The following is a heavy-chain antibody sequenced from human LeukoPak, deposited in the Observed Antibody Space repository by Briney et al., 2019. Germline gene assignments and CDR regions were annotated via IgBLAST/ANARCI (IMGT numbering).Heavy chain of an antibody. D-gene: IGHD3-22*01. J-gene: IGHJ4*02. CDR2: ISYDGSNK. CDR3: ARLDSSGYYYHFDY. Sequence: PGGSLRLSCAASGFTFSSYAMHWVRQAPGKGLEWVAVISYDGSNKYYADSVKGRFTISRDNSKNTLYLQMNSLRAEDTAVYYCARLDSSGYYYHFDYWGQGTLVTVSS. CDR1: GFTFSSYA. V-gene: IGHV3-30*04.